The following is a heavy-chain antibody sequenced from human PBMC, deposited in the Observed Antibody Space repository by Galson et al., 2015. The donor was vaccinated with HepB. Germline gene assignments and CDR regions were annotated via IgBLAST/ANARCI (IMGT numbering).Heavy chain of an antibody. J-gene: IGHJ6*03. CDR1: GFTFSTSW. CDR3: IRDRGSYTYYMDV. D-gene: IGHD1-26*01. Sequence: SLRLSCAASGFTFSTSWMHWVRQAPGKGLVWVSRINRDGSTTNYADSVKGRFTISRDNAKNTLYLQLNSLRAEDTAIYYCIRDRGSYTYYMDVWGKGTTVTVYS. V-gene: IGHV3-74*01. CDR2: INRDGSTT.